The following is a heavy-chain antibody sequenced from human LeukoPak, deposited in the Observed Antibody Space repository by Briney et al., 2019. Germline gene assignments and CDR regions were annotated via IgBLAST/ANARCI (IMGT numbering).Heavy chain of an antibody. D-gene: IGHD6-19*01. J-gene: IGHJ4*02. CDR2: ISSSSSYI. CDR3: ARDLRALRLSIAVPDY. Sequence: GGSLRLSCAASGFTFSSYSMNWVRQAPGKGLEWASSISSSSSYIYYADSVKGRFTISRDNAKNSLYLQMNSLRAEDTAVYYCARDLRALRLSIAVPDYWGQGTLVTVSS. CDR1: GFTFSSYS. V-gene: IGHV3-21*01.